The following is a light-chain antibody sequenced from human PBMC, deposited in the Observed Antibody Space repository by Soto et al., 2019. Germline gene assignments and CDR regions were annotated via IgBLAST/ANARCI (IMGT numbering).Light chain of an antibody. V-gene: IGKV1-27*01. Sequence: DIQMTQSPSSLSASVGDRVTITCRASQGISNYLAWYQQKPGKVPKLLIYAASTLQSGVPSRFSGSGSGTDFTLTISSLQPEDVATYYCQKYNSALLYTFGQGTNLEIK. CDR3: QKYNSALLYT. CDR1: QGISNY. CDR2: AAS. J-gene: IGKJ2*01.